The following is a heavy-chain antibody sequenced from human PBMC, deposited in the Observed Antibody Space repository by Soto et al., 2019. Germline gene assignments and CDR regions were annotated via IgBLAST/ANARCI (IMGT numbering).Heavy chain of an antibody. D-gene: IGHD4-17*01. CDR1: GGSISSYY. J-gene: IGHJ4*02. CDR2: IYYSGST. Sequence: SETLSLTCTVSGGSISSYYWSWIRQPPGKGLEWIGYIYYSGSTNYNPSLKSRVTISVDTSKNQFSLKLSSVTAADTAVYYCPRGPRTTVVMTYYFDYWGQGTLVTVS. CDR3: PRGPRTTVVMTYYFDY. V-gene: IGHV4-59*01.